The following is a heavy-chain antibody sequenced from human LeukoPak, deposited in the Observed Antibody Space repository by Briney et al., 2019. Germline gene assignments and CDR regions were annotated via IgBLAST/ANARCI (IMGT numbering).Heavy chain of an antibody. J-gene: IGHJ4*02. Sequence: SETLSLTCAVYGGSFSGYYWSWIRQPPGKGLEWIGEINHSGSTNYNPSLKSRVTISVDTSKNQFSLKLSSVTAADTAVYYCARQQRGTAMVRFRPFHYYFDYWGQGTLVTVSS. D-gene: IGHD5-18*01. V-gene: IGHV4-34*01. CDR3: ARQQRGTAMVRFRPFHYYFDY. CDR2: INHSGST. CDR1: GGSFSGYY.